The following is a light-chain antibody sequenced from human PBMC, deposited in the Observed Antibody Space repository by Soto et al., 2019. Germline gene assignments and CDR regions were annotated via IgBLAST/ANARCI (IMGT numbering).Light chain of an antibody. CDR1: QSVSSNF. CDR3: QQYGSSPRT. V-gene: IGKV3-20*01. J-gene: IGKJ1*01. Sequence: EIVLTQSPGTPSLSPGERATLSCRASQSVSSNFLAWYQQKPGQAPRLLIYGASNRATGIPDRFSGSGSGTDFTLTISRLEPEDFAVYYCQQYGSSPRTFGQGTKVEIK. CDR2: GAS.